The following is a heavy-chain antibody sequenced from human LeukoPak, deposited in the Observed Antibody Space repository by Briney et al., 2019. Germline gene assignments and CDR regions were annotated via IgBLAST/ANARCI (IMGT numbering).Heavy chain of an antibody. J-gene: IGHJ4*02. Sequence: GGSLRLSCAASGFTFSIYDMHWVRQAPGKGLEWVSFIRYDGSNKYYADSVKGRFTISRDNSKNTLYLQMNSLRAEDTAVYYCAKRRNGDAGNWGQGTLVTVSS. D-gene: IGHD5-24*01. CDR2: IRYDGSNK. V-gene: IGHV3-30*02. CDR3: AKRRNGDAGN. CDR1: GFTFSIYD.